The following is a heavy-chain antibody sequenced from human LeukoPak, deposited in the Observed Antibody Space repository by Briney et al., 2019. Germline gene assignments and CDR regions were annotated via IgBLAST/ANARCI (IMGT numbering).Heavy chain of an antibody. CDR3: ARDWDAFDI. Sequence: MASETLSLTCAVYGGSFSGYYWSWIRQPPGKGLEWIGEINHSGSTNYNPSLKSRVTISVDTSKNQFSLKLSSVTAADTAVYYCARDWDAFDIWGQGTMVTVSS. CDR2: INHSGST. V-gene: IGHV4-34*01. D-gene: IGHD1-1*01. CDR1: GGSFSGYY. J-gene: IGHJ3*02.